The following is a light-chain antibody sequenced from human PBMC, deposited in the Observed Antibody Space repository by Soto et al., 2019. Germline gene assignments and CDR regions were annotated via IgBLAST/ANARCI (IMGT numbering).Light chain of an antibody. J-gene: IGLJ1*01. CDR3: TSWTTNNMPYV. V-gene: IGLV2-14*03. CDR1: NSDVGGYNY. Sequence: QSALTQPASVSGSPGQSIPISCTGTNSDVGGYNYVSWYQQHPGKAPKLLIYEVSNRPSGVSDRFSGSKSGSTASLTISGLQADDEADYYCTSWTTNNMPYVFGTGTKLTVL. CDR2: EVS.